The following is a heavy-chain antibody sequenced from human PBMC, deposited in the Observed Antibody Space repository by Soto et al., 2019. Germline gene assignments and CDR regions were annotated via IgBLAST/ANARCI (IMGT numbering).Heavy chain of an antibody. CDR1: GDSVSSISAA. J-gene: IGHJ6*02. D-gene: IGHD3-10*01. V-gene: IGHV6-1*01. Sequence: SQTLSLTCAVSGDSVSSISAAWNWIRQSPSRGLEWLGRTYYRSKWYNDYAVSVKSRITINPDTSKSQFSLQLNSVTPEDTAVYYCARDHPDYYGSGSYLGLAYYYYYGMDVWGQGTTVTVSS. CDR3: ARDHPDYYGSGSYLGLAYYYYYGMDV. CDR2: TYYRSKWYN.